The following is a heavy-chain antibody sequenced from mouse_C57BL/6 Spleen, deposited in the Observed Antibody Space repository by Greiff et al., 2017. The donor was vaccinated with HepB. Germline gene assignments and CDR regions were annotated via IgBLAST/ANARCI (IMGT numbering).Heavy chain of an antibody. D-gene: IGHD2-12*01. CDR2: IDPSDSET. Sequence: QVHVKQPGAELVRPGSSVKLSCKASGYTFTSYWMHWVKQRPIQGLEWIGNIDPSDSETHYNQKFKDKATLTVDKSSSTAHMQLSSLTSEDSAVYYCARRTIVSFDYWGQGTTLTVSS. CDR3: ARRTIVSFDY. J-gene: IGHJ2*01. CDR1: GYTFTSYW. V-gene: IGHV1-52*01.